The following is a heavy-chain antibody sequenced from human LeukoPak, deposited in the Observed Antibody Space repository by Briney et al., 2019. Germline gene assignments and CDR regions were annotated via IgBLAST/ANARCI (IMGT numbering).Heavy chain of an antibody. CDR3: ASKGTNYYYYGMDV. CDR1: GGSISSSSYY. J-gene: IGHJ6*02. D-gene: IGHD3-10*01. V-gene: IGHV4-39*01. CDR2: IYYSGST. Sequence: SETLSLTCTVSGGSISSSSYYWGWIRQPPGKGLEWIGSIYYSGSTYYNPSLKSRVTISVATSKNQFSLKLSSVTAADTAVYYCASKGTNYYYYGMDVWGQGTTVTVSS.